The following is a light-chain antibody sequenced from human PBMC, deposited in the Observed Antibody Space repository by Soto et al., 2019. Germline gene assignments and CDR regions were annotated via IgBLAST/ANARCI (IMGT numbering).Light chain of an antibody. Sequence: EIVLTQSPATLSLSPGERATLSCRASQSVSSYLAWYQQKPGQAPRLLIYDASNRAPGIPARFSGSGSGTDFTLTISSLEPEDFAVYYCQQRSNWPSPTFGQGTRLEIK. CDR2: DAS. V-gene: IGKV3-11*01. CDR1: QSVSSY. J-gene: IGKJ5*01. CDR3: QQRSNWPSPT.